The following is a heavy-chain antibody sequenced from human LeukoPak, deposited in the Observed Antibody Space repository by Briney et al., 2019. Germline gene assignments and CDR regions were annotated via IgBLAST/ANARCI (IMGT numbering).Heavy chain of an antibody. CDR2: IYHSGST. Sequence: PGGSLRLSCAASGFTFTTYWMSWVRQPPGKGLEWIGEIYHSGSTNYNPSLKSRVTISVDTSRNSFSLELSSVTAADTAVYYCARVGYCGDDCYPFDYWGQGTLTTISS. V-gene: IGHV4-4*02. CDR3: ARVGYCGDDCYPFDY. J-gene: IGHJ4*02. D-gene: IGHD2-21*02. CDR1: GFTFTTYW.